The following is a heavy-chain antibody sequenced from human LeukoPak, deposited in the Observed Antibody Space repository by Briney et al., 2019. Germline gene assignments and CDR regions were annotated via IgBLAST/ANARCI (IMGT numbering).Heavy chain of an antibody. CDR2: IYYSGST. CDR3: ARVYSYGYNRYFDY. V-gene: IGHV4-39*07. CDR1: GGSISSSSYY. Sequence: SETLSLTCTVSGGSISSSSYYWGWIRQPPGKGLEWIGGIYYSGSTYYNPSLKSRVAISVDTSKNQFSLKLSSVTAADTAVYYCARVYSYGYNRYFDYWGQGTLVTVSS. D-gene: IGHD5-18*01. J-gene: IGHJ4*02.